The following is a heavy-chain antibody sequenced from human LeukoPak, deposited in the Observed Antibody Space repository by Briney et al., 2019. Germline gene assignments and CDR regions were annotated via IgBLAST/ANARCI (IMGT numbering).Heavy chain of an antibody. CDR2: IYYSGST. D-gene: IGHD3-22*01. Sequence: PSETLSLTCTVSGGSISSSSYYWGWIRQPPGKGLEWIGSIYYSGSTYYNPSLKGRVIMCVDTLKNDFSLRLSSVTAADTAVYYCAVHFTGYDSSGYYELYFDYWGQGTLVTVSS. CDR1: GGSISSSSYY. CDR3: AVHFTGYDSSGYYELYFDY. J-gene: IGHJ4*02. V-gene: IGHV4-39*02.